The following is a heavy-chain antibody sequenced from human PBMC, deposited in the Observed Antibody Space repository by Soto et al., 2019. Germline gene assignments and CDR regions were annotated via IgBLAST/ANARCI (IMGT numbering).Heavy chain of an antibody. CDR3: AKQLLSFGESAPIDY. CDR1: YR. D-gene: IGHD3-10*01. J-gene: IGHJ4*02. Sequence: YRLQWVRQAPGKGLVRVAVISYDGSNKYYADSVKGRFTISRDNSKNTLYLQMNSLRAEDTAVYYCAKQLLSFGESAPIDYWCQGTLDTFSS. CDR2: ISYDGSNK. V-gene: IGHV3-30*18.